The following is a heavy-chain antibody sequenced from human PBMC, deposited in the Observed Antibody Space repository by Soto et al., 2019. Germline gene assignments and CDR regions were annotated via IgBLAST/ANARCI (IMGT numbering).Heavy chain of an antibody. D-gene: IGHD2-2*01. CDR1: GYTVTSYG. Sequence: AAVKVSCKASGYTVTSYGISWVRQAPGQGLEWMGWISAYNGNTNYAQKLQGRVTMTTDTSTSTAYMELRSLRSDDTAVYYCARDGDIVVVPALNWFDPWGQGTLVTVSS. J-gene: IGHJ5*02. CDR2: ISAYNGNT. V-gene: IGHV1-18*04. CDR3: ARDGDIVVVPALNWFDP.